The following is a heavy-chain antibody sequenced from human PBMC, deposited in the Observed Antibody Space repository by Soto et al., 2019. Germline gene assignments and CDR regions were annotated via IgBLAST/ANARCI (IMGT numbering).Heavy chain of an antibody. CDR2: ISSSSSYT. CDR3: VRDKHRYRGYEYVDY. V-gene: IGHV3-11*05. Sequence: QVQLVESGGGLVKPGGSLRLSCAASGFTFSDYYMSWIRQAPGKGLEWVSYISSSSSYTNYADSVKGRFTISGDNAKNSLYLQMSSLRTQDTAVYYCVRDKHRYRGYEYVDYWGQGTLVTVSS. D-gene: IGHD5-12*01. J-gene: IGHJ4*02. CDR1: GFTFSDYY.